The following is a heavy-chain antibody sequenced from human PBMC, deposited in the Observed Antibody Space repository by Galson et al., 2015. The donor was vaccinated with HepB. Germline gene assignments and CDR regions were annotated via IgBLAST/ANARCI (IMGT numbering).Heavy chain of an antibody. CDR1: GDSVSSKSAA. CDR2: TYHRSKWYN. CDR3: ARDPLSDSSSWFDY. D-gene: IGHD6-6*01. J-gene: IGHJ4*02. Sequence: CAISGDSVSSKSAAWNWIRQSPSRGLEWLGRTYHRSKWYNDYAVSVKSRITINPDTSKDQFSLQLNSVTPEDTAVYYCARDPLSDSSSWFDYWGQGTLVTVSS. V-gene: IGHV6-1*01.